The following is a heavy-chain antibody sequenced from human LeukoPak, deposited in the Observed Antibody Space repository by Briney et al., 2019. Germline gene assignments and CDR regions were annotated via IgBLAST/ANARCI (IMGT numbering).Heavy chain of an antibody. CDR1: GFTFSTYS. D-gene: IGHD5-12*01. CDR3: ARPVDYNAGDY. Sequence: GGSLRLSCAASGFTFSTYSMNWLRLAPGKGLEWVSSISPDSNYKYYVDSVKGRFTISRDNAKNSLYLQMNSLRAEDTAVYYCARPVDYNAGDYWGQGTLVTVSS. J-gene: IGHJ4*02. CDR2: ISPDSNYK. V-gene: IGHV3-21*01.